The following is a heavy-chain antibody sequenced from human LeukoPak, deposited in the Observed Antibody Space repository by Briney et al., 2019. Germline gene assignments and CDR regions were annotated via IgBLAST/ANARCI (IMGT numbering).Heavy chain of an antibody. CDR2: INPSGGT. V-gene: IGHV4-34*01. J-gene: IGHJ6*03. CDR1: GGSFSDYS. D-gene: IGHD5-18*01. CDR3: ARVGYRYSINDLSRNGLGAYPSKYYYYMDV. Sequence: PSETLSLTCAVYGGSFSDYSWTWIRQPPGKGLEYIGEINPSGGTNHNPSLMSRVSMSVDTSKNQISLRASSVTAGDTAVYYCARVGYRYSINDLSRNGLGAYPSKYYYYMDVWGKGTTVTVSS.